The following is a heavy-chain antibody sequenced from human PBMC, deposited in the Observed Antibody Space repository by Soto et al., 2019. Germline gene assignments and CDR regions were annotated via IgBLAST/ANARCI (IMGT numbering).Heavy chain of an antibody. J-gene: IGHJ5*02. Sequence: PGGSLRLSCAASGFTFSSYAMHWVRQAPGKGLEWVAVISYDGSNKYYADSVKGRFTISRDNSKNTLYLQMNSLRAEDTAVYYCARDLKEDNWNYGDWFDPWGQGTLVTVSS. CDR1: GFTFSSYA. CDR3: ARDLKEDNWNYGDWFDP. V-gene: IGHV3-30-3*01. CDR2: ISYDGSNK. D-gene: IGHD1-7*01.